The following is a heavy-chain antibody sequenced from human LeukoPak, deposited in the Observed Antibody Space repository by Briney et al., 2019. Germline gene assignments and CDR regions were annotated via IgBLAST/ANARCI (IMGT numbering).Heavy chain of an antibody. Sequence: SETLPLTCAVYGGSFSGYYWSWIRQPPGKGLEWIGEINHSGSTNYNPSLKSRVTISVDTSKNQFSLKLSSVTAADTAVYYCARGYWADTAMVFFGYWGQGTLVTVSS. CDR3: ARGYWADTAMVFFGY. J-gene: IGHJ4*02. CDR2: INHSGST. D-gene: IGHD5-18*01. V-gene: IGHV4-34*01. CDR1: GGSFSGYY.